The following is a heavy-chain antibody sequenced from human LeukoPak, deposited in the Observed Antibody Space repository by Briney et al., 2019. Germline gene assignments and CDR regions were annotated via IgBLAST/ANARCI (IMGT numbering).Heavy chain of an antibody. CDR1: GYTFTGYY. CDR3: ATYSGSDGFDY. Sequence: ASVKVSCKASGYTFTGYYIHWVRQAPGQGLEWMGWIIPTSGATNYAQKFQGRVTMTRDTSISTAYMELSRLRSDDTAVYYCATYSGSDGFDYWGQGTLVTVSS. V-gene: IGHV1-2*02. J-gene: IGHJ4*02. D-gene: IGHD1-26*01. CDR2: IIPTSGAT.